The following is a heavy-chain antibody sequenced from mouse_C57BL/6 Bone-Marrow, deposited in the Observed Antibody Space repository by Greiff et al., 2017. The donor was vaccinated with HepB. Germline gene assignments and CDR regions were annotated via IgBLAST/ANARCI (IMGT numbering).Heavy chain of an antibody. CDR3: TGSGYGNLCAMDY. CDR1: GYTFTDYE. CDR2: IDPETGGT. J-gene: IGHJ4*01. Sequence: QVQLQQSGAELVRPGASVTLSCKASGYTFTDYEMHWVKQTPVHGLEWIGAIDPETGGTAYNQKFKGKAILTADKSSSTAYMELRSLTSEDSAVYYGTGSGYGNLCAMDYWGQGTSVTVSS. V-gene: IGHV1-15*01. D-gene: IGHD2-1*01.